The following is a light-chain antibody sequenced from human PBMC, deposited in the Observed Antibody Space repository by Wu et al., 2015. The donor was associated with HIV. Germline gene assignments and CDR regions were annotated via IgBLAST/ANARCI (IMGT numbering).Light chain of an antibody. CDR1: QSVGSNS. CDR3: QQYDTSPSIT. CDR2: AAS. V-gene: IGKV3-20*01. J-gene: IGKJ5*01. Sequence: EIVLTQSPATLSLSPGERATLSCRASQSVGSNSLAWYQQKPGQAPRLLIYAASRRATDIPDKFSGSGSGTDFTLTISRLEPEDFAVYYCQQYDTSPSITFGQGTRLEIK.